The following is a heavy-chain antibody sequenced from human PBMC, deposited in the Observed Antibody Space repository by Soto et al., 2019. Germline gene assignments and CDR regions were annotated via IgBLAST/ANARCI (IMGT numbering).Heavy chain of an antibody. D-gene: IGHD3-22*01. CDR3: ARSYYYDSSGYYWDYYFDY. V-gene: IGHV5-51*01. J-gene: IGHJ4*02. CDR2: IYPGDSDT. Sequence: GESLKISCKGSGYSFTSYWIGWVRQMPGKGLEWMGIIYPGDSDTRYSPSFQGQVTISADKSISTAYLQWSSLKASDTAMYYCARSYYYDSSGYYWDYYFDYWGQGTLVTVSS. CDR1: GYSFTSYW.